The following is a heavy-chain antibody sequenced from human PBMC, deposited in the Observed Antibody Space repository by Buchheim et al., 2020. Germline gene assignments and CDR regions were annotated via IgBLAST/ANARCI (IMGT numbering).Heavy chain of an antibody. D-gene: IGHD3-22*01. CDR3: ARHGGYYDSSGYLKYYFDY. Sequence: QLQLQESGPGLVKPSETLSLTCTVSGGSISSSSYYWGWIRQPPGKGLEWIGSIYYSGSTYYNPSLKSRVTISVDTSKNQFSLKLSSVTAADTAVYYCARHGGYYDSSGYLKYYFDYWGQGTL. V-gene: IGHV4-39*01. J-gene: IGHJ4*02. CDR1: GGSISSSSYY. CDR2: IYYSGST.